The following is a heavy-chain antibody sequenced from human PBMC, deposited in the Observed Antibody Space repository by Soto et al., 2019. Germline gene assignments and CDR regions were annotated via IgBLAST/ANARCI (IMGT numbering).Heavy chain of an antibody. CDR2: IKQEGSEK. V-gene: IGHV3-7*04. J-gene: IGHJ6*03. CDR3: SRGHDYYGLDYYYYYMDV. CDR1: GFTFSSYW. D-gene: IGHD3-10*01. Sequence: EVQLVESGGGLVQPGGSLRLSCAASGFTFSSYWMSWVRQAPGKGLEWVANIKQEGSEKDYVDSVKGGFTISRDNTENTLYVLQNNVRAEDTAVYYCSRGHDYYGLDYYYYYMDVWGKGTTVTVSS.